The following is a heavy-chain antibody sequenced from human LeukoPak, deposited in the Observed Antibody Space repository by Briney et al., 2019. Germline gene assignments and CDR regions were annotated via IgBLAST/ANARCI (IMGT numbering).Heavy chain of an antibody. CDR2: INRSGST. J-gene: IGHJ4*02. Sequence: KPSETLSLTCAVYGGSFSGYYWSWIRQPPGKGLEWIGEINRSGSTNYNPSLKSRVTISVDTSKNQFSLKLSSVTAADTAVYYCARRRQWIQLWLRPYYFDYWGQGTLVTVSS. CDR3: ARRRQWIQLWLRPYYFDY. CDR1: GGSFSGYY. D-gene: IGHD5-18*01. V-gene: IGHV4-34*01.